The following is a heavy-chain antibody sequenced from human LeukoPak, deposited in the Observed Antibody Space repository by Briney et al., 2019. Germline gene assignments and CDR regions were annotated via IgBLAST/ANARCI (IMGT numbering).Heavy chain of an antibody. CDR1: GCTFSSYA. CDR2: ISPIFGTA. Sequence: GASVKVSCKASGCTFSSYAISWVRQAPGKGLEWMGGISPIFGTANYAQKFQGRVTITADKSTSTAYMELSSLRSEDTAVYYCARETIAYYYGSGSSNWGQGTLVTVS. D-gene: IGHD3-10*01. CDR3: ARETIAYYYGSGSSN. J-gene: IGHJ4*02. V-gene: IGHV1-69*06.